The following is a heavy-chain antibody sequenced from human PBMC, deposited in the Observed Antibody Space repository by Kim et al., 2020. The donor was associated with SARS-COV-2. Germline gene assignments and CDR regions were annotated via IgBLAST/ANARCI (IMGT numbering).Heavy chain of an antibody. J-gene: IGHJ4*02. V-gene: IGHV1-46*01. CDR3: AREYSSSSAPFDY. D-gene: IGHD6-6*01. Sequence: YAQKFQGRVTMTRDTSTSTVYMELSSLRSEDTAVYYCAREYSSSSAPFDYWGQGTLVTVSS.